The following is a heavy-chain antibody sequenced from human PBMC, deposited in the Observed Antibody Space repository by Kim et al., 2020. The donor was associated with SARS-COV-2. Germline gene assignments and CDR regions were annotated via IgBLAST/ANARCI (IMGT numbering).Heavy chain of an antibody. CDR1: GFTFSDYY. Sequence: GGSLRLSCAASGFTFSDYYMSLIRQAPGKGLEWVSYISSSRYTNYADSVKGRFTISRDNAKNSLYLQMNSLRAEDTAVYYCARNLDSGSGYYVAFDYWGQGTLVTVSS. V-gene: IGHV3-11*03. CDR2: ISSSRYT. CDR3: ARNLDSGSGYYVAFDY. D-gene: IGHD3-22*01. J-gene: IGHJ4*02.